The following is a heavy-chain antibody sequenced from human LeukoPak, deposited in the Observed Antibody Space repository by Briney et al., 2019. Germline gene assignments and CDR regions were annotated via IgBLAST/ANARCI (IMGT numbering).Heavy chain of an antibody. CDR1: GYTFTGYY. D-gene: IGHD3-22*01. CDR2: INPNSGGT. Sequence: ASVKVSCKASGYTFTGYYMHWVRQAPGQGLEWMGWINPNSGGTNYAQKFQGRVTMTRDTSISTAYMELSRLRSDDTAVYYCARDLGYYDSSGYYYPPYFDYWGQGALVTASS. CDR3: ARDLGYYDSSGYYYPPYFDY. V-gene: IGHV1-2*02. J-gene: IGHJ4*02.